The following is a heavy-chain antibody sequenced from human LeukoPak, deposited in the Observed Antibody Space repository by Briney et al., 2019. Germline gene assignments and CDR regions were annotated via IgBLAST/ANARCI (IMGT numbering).Heavy chain of an antibody. CDR3: AKGAAEGYSYGFGLDY. D-gene: IGHD5-18*01. J-gene: IGHJ4*02. V-gene: IGHV3-48*01. Sequence: PGGSLRLSCAASGFTFSSYGMSWVRQAPGKGLEWVSAISSSSSTIYYAGSVKGRFTISRDNAKNSLYLQMNSLRAEDTAVYYCAKGAAEGYSYGFGLDYWGQGTLVTVSS. CDR2: ISSSSSTI. CDR1: GFTFSSYG.